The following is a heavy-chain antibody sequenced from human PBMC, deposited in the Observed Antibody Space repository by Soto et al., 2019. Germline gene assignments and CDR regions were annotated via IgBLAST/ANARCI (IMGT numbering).Heavy chain of an antibody. CDR3: ARVNEQWLVPYYFGLDV. CDR1: GFSLSNGRMG. CDR2: IFSNDEK. J-gene: IGHJ6*02. V-gene: IGHV2-26*01. Sequence: QVTLKESGPVLVKPTETLTLTYTVSGFSLSNGRMGVSWIRQPPGKALEWLAHIFSNDEKSYSTSLKNRLTISKDTSKSQVVLTMTNMDPVDTATYYCARVNEQWLVPYYFGLDVWGLGTTVTVSS. D-gene: IGHD6-19*01.